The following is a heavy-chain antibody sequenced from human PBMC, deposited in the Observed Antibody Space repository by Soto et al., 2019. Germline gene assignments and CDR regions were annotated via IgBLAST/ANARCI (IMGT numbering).Heavy chain of an antibody. J-gene: IGHJ4*02. D-gene: IGHD3-16*01. CDR3: GGGVPP. CDR2: IYYSGST. Sequence: QVQLQESGPGLVKPSQTLSLTCTVSGGSISSGGYYWSWIRQHPGKGLEWIGYIYYSGSTYYNPSPKGGFTISVDRYKTHFPRRRSSVPPANPAVYSWGGGVPPGGQGPRFTVPS. CDR1: GGSISSGGYY. V-gene: IGHV4-31*03.